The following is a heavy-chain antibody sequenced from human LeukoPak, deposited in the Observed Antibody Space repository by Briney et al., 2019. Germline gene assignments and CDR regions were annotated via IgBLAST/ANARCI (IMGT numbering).Heavy chain of an antibody. V-gene: IGHV3-21*01. Sequence: GGSLRLSCAASGFTFSSYGMNWVRQAPGKGLEWVSSISSSSSYIFYADSVKGRFTISRDNARNSLFLQMNSLRAEDTAVYYCARGGRSTYFDWSPDYWGQGALVTVSS. J-gene: IGHJ4*02. CDR2: ISSSSSYI. D-gene: IGHD3-9*01. CDR1: GFTFSSYG. CDR3: ARGGRSTYFDWSPDY.